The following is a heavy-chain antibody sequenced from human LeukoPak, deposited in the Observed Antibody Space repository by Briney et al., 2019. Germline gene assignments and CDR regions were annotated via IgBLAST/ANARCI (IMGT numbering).Heavy chain of an antibody. CDR2: ISGSGGSI. D-gene: IGHD3-22*01. Sequence: GGSLRLSCAASGFTFSSYVMSWVRQAPGKGLEWVSAISGSGGSIYYADSVKGRSTISRDNSKNTLYLQMNSLRAEDTAVYYCAKDHGDMIPGTFDIWGQGTMVTVSS. CDR3: AKDHGDMIPGTFDI. V-gene: IGHV3-23*01. CDR1: GFTFSSYV. J-gene: IGHJ3*02.